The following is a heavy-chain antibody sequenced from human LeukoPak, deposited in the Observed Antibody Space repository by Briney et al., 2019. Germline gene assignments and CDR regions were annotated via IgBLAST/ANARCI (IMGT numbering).Heavy chain of an antibody. D-gene: IGHD1-26*01. CDR2: ISSSSSYI. Sequence: GGSLRLSCAASGFTFSSHSMNWVRQAPGKGLEWVSSISSSSSYIYYADSVKGRFTISRDNAKNSLYLQMNSLRAEDTAVYYCAREEYSGSYYFDYWGQGTLVTVSS. CDR3: AREEYSGSYYFDY. CDR1: GFTFSSHS. V-gene: IGHV3-21*01. J-gene: IGHJ4*02.